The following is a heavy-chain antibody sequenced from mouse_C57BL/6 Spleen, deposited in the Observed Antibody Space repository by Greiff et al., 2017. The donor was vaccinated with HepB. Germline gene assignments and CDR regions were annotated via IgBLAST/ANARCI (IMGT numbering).Heavy chain of an antibody. J-gene: IGHJ4*01. Sequence: QVQLQQSGAELARPGASVKLSCKASGYTFTSYGISWVKQRTGQGLEWIGEIYPRSGNTYYNEKFKGKATLTADKSSSTAYMELRSLTSEDSAVYFCARKDTVVARGAMDYWGQGTSVTVAA. D-gene: IGHD1-1*01. CDR3: ARKDTVVARGAMDY. CDR1: GYTFTSYG. CDR2: IYPRSGNT. V-gene: IGHV1-81*01.